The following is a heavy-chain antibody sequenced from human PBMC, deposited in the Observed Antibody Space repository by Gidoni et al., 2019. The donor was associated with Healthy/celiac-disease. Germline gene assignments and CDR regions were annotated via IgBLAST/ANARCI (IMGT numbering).Heavy chain of an antibody. V-gene: IGHV1-3*01. CDR1: GYTFTSYA. Sequence: QVQLVQSGAEVKKPGASVQVSCKASGYTFTSYAMHWVRQAPGQRLEWMGWINAGNGNTKYSQKFQGRVTITRDTSASTAYMELSSLRSEDTAVYYCARVEWELLGWFDPWGQGTLVTVSS. D-gene: IGHD1-26*01. CDR3: ARVEWELLGWFDP. CDR2: INAGNGNT. J-gene: IGHJ5*02.